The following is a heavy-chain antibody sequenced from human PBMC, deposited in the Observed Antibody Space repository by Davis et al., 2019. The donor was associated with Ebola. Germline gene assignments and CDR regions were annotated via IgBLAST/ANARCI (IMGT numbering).Heavy chain of an antibody. Sequence: GSLRLSCTVSGGSISSYYWSWIRQPPGKGLEWIGYIYYSGSTNYNPSLKSRVTISVDTSKNQFSLKLSSVTAADTAVYYCARGPSVAGLDYWGQGTLVTVSS. J-gene: IGHJ4*02. CDR3: ARGPSVAGLDY. V-gene: IGHV4-59*12. CDR1: GGSISSYY. CDR2: IYYSGST. D-gene: IGHD6-19*01.